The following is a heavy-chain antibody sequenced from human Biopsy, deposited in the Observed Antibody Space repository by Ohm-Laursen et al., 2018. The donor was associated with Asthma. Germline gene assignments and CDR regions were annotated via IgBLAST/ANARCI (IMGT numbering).Heavy chain of an antibody. CDR2: GGSYYDGGLK. CDR3: ARDVMEWYLPAFDF. V-gene: IGHV3-30-3*01. J-gene: IGHJ4*02. D-gene: IGHD3-3*01. Sequence: SLRLSFAASGFTFRSYAMHWVRQAPGKGLEWVAVGGSYYDGGLKYYADSVNGRFTVSRDDSKNTLYLQMNSLRPDDTAVYYCARDVMEWYLPAFDFWGQGTLVTVSS. CDR1: GFTFRSYA.